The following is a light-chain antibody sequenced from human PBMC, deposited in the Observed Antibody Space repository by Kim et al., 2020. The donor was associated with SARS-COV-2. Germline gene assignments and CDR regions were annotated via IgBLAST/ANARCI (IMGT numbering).Light chain of an antibody. CDR2: AAS. CDR3: QQYGSSPWT. CDR1: QSVRSDY. J-gene: IGKJ1*01. V-gene: IGKV3-20*01. Sequence: EIVLTQSPGTLSLSPGERATLSCRASQSVRSDYLAWYQQRPGQAPRLLIYAASSRATGIPDRFSGSGSGTDFTLTISRLEPEDFAVYYCQQYGSSPWTFGQGTKVDIK.